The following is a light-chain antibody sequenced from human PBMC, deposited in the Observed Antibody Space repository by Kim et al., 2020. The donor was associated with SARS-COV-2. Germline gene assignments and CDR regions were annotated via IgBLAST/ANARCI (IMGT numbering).Light chain of an antibody. Sequence: GDRVTITCRASQGISSSLAWYQQKPGKPPKLLIYDASSVESGVPSRFSGSGSGTDFTLTISRLQPEDFATYYCQQSNNYPITFGQGTRLEIK. V-gene: IGKV1D-13*01. CDR3: QQSNNYPIT. CDR2: DAS. CDR1: QGISSS. J-gene: IGKJ5*01.